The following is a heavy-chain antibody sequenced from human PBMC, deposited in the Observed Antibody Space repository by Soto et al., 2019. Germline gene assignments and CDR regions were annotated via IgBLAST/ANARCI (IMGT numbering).Heavy chain of an antibody. Sequence: QVQLVQSGAEVKKPGSSVKVSCKASGGTFSSYTISWVRQAPGQGLEWMGRMIPILGIANYAQKFQGRVTITADKSTSTAYMELSSLRSEDTAVYYCYYGDENWFDPWGQGTLVTVSS. V-gene: IGHV1-69*02. D-gene: IGHD4-17*01. CDR1: GGTFSSYT. J-gene: IGHJ5*02. CDR3: YYGDENWFDP. CDR2: MIPILGIA.